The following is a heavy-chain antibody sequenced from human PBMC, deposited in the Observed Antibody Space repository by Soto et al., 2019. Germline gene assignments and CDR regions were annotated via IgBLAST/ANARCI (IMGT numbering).Heavy chain of an antibody. CDR2: IIPIFGTA. D-gene: IGHD3-10*01. Sequence: SVKVSCKASGGTFSSYAISWVRQAPGQGLEWMGGIIPIFGTANYAQKFQGRVTITADKSTSTAYMELSSLRSEETAVYYCPRSPTKLWFGEANFDYWGQGTLVTVSS. CDR3: PRSPTKLWFGEANFDY. CDR1: GGTFSSYA. J-gene: IGHJ4*02. V-gene: IGHV1-69*06.